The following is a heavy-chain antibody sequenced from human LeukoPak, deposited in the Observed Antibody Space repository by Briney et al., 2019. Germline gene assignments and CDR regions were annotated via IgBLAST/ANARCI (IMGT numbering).Heavy chain of an antibody. V-gene: IGHV4-61*01. J-gene: IGHJ5*02. Sequence: PSETLSLTCTVSGGSASSGSYYWSWIRQPPGKGLEWIGYIYYSGSTNYNPSLKSRVTISVDTSKNQFSLKLSSVTAADTAMYYCAREGACSGGSCYSYGWFDPWGQGTLVIVSS. CDR2: IYYSGST. CDR1: GGSASSGSYY. D-gene: IGHD2-15*01. CDR3: AREGACSGGSCYSYGWFDP.